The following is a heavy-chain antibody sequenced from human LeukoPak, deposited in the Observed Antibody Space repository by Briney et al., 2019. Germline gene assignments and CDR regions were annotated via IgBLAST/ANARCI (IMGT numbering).Heavy chain of an antibody. V-gene: IGHV5-51*01. J-gene: IGHJ6*02. CDR1: GYSFTSYW. Sequence: GESLKISCKGSGYSFTSYWIGWVRQMPGKGLDWMGIIYPGDSDTRYSPSFQGQVTISADKSISTAYLQWSSLKASDTAMYYCARYSGYDRRGYYFYGMDVWGQGTTVTVSS. CDR2: IYPGDSDT. CDR3: ARYSGYDRRGYYFYGMDV. D-gene: IGHD5-12*01.